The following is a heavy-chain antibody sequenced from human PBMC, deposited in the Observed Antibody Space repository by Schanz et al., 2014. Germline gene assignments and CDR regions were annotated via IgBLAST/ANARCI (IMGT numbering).Heavy chain of an antibody. J-gene: IGHJ4*02. CDR1: GFTFDENA. CDR2: IIWNSGII. CDR3: VKAECSGGSCYQFDY. V-gene: IGHV3-9*01. Sequence: EVQLVESGGGLVRPGRSLRLSCVTSGFTFDENAMHWVQQAPGKGLEWVSGIIWNSGIIGYADSVRGRFTVSRDNGKKSLYLQMNSLRAEDTAFYYCVKAECSGGSCYQFDYWGQGTLVTVSS. D-gene: IGHD2-15*01.